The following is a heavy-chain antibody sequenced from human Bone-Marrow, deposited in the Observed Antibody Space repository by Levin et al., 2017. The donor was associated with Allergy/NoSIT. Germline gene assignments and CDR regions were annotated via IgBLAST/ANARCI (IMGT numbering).Heavy chain of an antibody. CDR1: GFIFSRFG. J-gene: IGHJ4*02. CDR3: VKGVAATDAGVDL. D-gene: IGHD6-13*01. CDR2: IWFDGSNE. Sequence: GGSLRLSCAASGFIFSRFGMNWVRQAPGKGMEWVAVIWFDGSNEYYADSVRGRFTISRDNSKNTLSLQMNSLRDEDTAIYYCVKGVAATDAGVDLWGQGTRVSVYS. V-gene: IGHV3-33*06.